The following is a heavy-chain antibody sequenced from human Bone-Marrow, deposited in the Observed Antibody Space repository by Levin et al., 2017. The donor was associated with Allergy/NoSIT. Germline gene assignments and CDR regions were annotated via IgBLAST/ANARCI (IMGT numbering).Heavy chain of an antibody. Sequence: ASVKVSCKASGYTFTGYYMHWVRQAPGQGLEWMGWINPNSGGTNYAQKFQGRVTMTRDTSISTAYMELSRLRSDDTAVYYCARKFYGGTWSNNWFDPWGQGTLVTVSS. CDR2: INPNSGGT. J-gene: IGHJ5*02. CDR1: GYTFTGYY. D-gene: IGHD1-26*01. V-gene: IGHV1-2*02. CDR3: ARKFYGGTWSNNWFDP.